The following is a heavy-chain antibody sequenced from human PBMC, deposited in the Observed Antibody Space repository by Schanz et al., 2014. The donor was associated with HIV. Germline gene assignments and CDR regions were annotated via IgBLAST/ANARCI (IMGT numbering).Heavy chain of an antibody. D-gene: IGHD2-2*02. V-gene: IGHV1-2*02. CDR1: GDTFTDYY. Sequence: QVQLVQSGAEVKKPGASVKVSCKASGDTFTDYYMHWVRQAPGQGLEWMGWINPKSGATKYAQRFQGRVTMTTDTPISTVYMELSRLRSDDTAMYYGARVEPAAVPDTFFYYGMDVWGQGTLVTVSS. CDR2: INPKSGAT. CDR3: ARVEPAAVPDTFFYYGMDV. J-gene: IGHJ6*02.